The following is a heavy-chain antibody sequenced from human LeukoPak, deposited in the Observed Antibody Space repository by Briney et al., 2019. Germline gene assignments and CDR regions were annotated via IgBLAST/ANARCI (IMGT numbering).Heavy chain of an antibody. CDR3: ARRKFSDNWIDP. CDR2: VYPGDSRV. V-gene: IGHV5-51*01. CDR1: ENDFATCW. J-gene: IGHJ5*02. Sequence: GESLKISCKGYENDFATCWFGWVRQMPGKGLEWVGVVYPGDSRVRYNPSFQGQVTLSVDRSTSTAYLQWTSLKASDTAMYFCARRKFSDNWIDPWGQRTLVTVSS. D-gene: IGHD1-14*01.